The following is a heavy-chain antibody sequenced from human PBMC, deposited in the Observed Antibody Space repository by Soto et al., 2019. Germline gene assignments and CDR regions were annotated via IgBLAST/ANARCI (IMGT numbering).Heavy chain of an antibody. Sequence: QVQLVQSGAEVKKPGASVKVSCKASGYTFDSYYIHWGRQAPGQGLEWMGLIHPGDATTSFAQKIRGRVTVTRDTSTNTVYMEMSSLRSEDTAVYYCASFVRDWYPWGQGTLVIVSS. CDR1: GYTFDSYY. V-gene: IGHV1-46*02. CDR3: ASFVRDWYP. J-gene: IGHJ5*02. CDR2: IHPGDATT. D-gene: IGHD3-9*01.